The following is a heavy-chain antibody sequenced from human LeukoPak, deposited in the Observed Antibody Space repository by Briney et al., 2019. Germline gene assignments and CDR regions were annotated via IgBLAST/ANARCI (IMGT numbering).Heavy chain of an antibody. D-gene: IGHD3-22*01. CDR1: RGSISSGGYY. V-gene: IGHV4-31*03. CDR2: IYYSGST. Sequence: SETLSLTCTVSRGSISSGGYYWSWIRQHPGKGLDWIAYIYYSGSTYYNPSLKSRVTISVDTSKNQFSLKLNSVTAADTAVYYCARERGFYYDSSGLWGPGTLVTVSS. CDR3: ARERGFYYDSSGL. J-gene: IGHJ4*02.